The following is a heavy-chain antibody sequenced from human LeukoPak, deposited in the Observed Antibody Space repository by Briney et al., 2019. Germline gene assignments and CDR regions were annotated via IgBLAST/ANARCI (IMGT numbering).Heavy chain of an antibody. Sequence: PGGSLRLSCAASGFTFSSYGMHWVRQAPGKGLEWVAFIRYDGSNKYYADSVKGRFTISRDNSKNTLYLQMNSLRAEDTAVYYCAKKGRIFGVVIPAFDYWGQGPLVTVSS. D-gene: IGHD3-3*01. CDR2: IRYDGSNK. V-gene: IGHV3-30*02. J-gene: IGHJ4*02. CDR1: GFTFSSYG. CDR3: AKKGRIFGVVIPAFDY.